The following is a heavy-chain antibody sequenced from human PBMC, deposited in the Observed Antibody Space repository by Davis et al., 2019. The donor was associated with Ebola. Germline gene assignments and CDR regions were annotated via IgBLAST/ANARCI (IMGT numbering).Heavy chain of an antibody. Sequence: ASVKVSCKASGYSFSSYSITWVRQAPGQGLEWMGWISAYTGNTDYAQKFQGRVTMTTDTSTSTAYMDLRSLRSDDTAVYYCARVERSTTGTSRNKNFDYWGQGTLVTVSS. D-gene: IGHD1-1*01. V-gene: IGHV1-18*04. CDR1: GYSFSSYS. J-gene: IGHJ4*02. CDR2: ISAYTGNT. CDR3: ARVERSTTGTSRNKNFDY.